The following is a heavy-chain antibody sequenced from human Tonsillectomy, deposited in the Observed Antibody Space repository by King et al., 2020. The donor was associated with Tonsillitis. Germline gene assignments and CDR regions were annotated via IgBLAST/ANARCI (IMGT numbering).Heavy chain of an antibody. V-gene: IGHV3-73*01. D-gene: IGHD1-1*01. Sequence: AYAASVKGRFTISRDDSKNTAHLQMNSLKTEDTAVYYCSRHDETIDYWGQGTLVTVSS. J-gene: IGHJ4*02. CDR3: SRHDETIDY.